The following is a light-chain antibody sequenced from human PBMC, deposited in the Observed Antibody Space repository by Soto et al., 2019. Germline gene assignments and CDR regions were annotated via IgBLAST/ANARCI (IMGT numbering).Light chain of an antibody. V-gene: IGLV2-23*02. CDR1: SSDVGSYNL. J-gene: IGLJ2*01. CDR2: DVN. CDR3: CSYAGRSTFDLV. Sequence: QSVLTQPASVSGSPGQSITISCTGTSSDVGSYNLVSWYQHHPGKAPKLMIYDVNKRPSGVSNRFSGSKSGNTASLTISGLQAEDEADYFCCSYAGRSTFDLVFGGGTKLTVL.